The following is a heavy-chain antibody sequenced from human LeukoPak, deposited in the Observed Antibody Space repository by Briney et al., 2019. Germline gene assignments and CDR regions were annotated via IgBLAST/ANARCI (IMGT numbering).Heavy chain of an antibody. D-gene: IGHD4-17*01. CDR3: ARASTVNDAFDI. Sequence: GGSLRLSCAASGFTFSSYAMHWVRQAPGKGLEYVSAISSNGGSTYYANSVKGRFTISRDNSKNTLYLQMGSLRAEDMAVYYCARASTVNDAFDIWGQGTMVTVSS. V-gene: IGHV3-64*01. J-gene: IGHJ3*02. CDR1: GFTFSSYA. CDR2: ISSNGGST.